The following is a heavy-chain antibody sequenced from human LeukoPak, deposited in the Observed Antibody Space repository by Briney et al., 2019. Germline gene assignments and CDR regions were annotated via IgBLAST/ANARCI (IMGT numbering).Heavy chain of an antibody. CDR1: GFTVSGNY. CDR3: TTDIRQWERAYDI. Sequence: PGGSLRLSCAVSGFTVSGNYMSWIRQAPGKGLEWVSLIYSDDTTLYADSVKGRFTISRDDSKNTLYLQMNSLKTEDTAVYYCTTDIRQWERAYDIWGQGTMVTVSS. V-gene: IGHV3-53*01. D-gene: IGHD1-26*01. J-gene: IGHJ3*02. CDR2: IYSDDTT.